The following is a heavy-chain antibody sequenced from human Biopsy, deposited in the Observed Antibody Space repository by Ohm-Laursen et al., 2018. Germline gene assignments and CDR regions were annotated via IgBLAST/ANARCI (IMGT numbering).Heavy chain of an antibody. CDR3: VKDTNWNYVWDRPGATKGMDV. CDR2: IDWNSRNI. V-gene: IGHV3-9*01. CDR1: GFSFDDFA. D-gene: IGHD1-7*01. Sequence: SLRLSCAASGFSFDDFAMHWVRQSPGKGLEWVAGIDWNSRNINYGDSVKGRFSVSRNNAKNSLYLQMNSLRGEDTALYYCVKDTNWNYVWDRPGATKGMDVWGQGTTVTVSS. J-gene: IGHJ6*02.